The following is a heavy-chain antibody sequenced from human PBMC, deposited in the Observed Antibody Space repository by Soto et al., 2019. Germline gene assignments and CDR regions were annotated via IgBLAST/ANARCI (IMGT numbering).Heavy chain of an antibody. Sequence: PGESLKISCKGFGYSFTSYWISWVRQMPGKGLEWMGRIDPSDSYTNYSPSFQGHVTISADKSISTAYLQWSSLKASDTAMYYCARHGGSGRENYKYYYGMDVWGQGTTVTVSS. CDR3: ARHGGSGRENYKYYYGMDV. D-gene: IGHD3-10*01. J-gene: IGHJ6*02. V-gene: IGHV5-10-1*01. CDR2: IDPSDSYT. CDR1: GYSFTSYW.